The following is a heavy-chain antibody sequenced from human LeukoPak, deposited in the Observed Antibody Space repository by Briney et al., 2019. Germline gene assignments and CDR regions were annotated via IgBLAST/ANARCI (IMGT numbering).Heavy chain of an antibody. CDR2: ISSSGSTI. D-gene: IGHD6-13*01. V-gene: IGHV3-11*01. CDR1: GFTVSSNY. J-gene: IGHJ4*02. Sequence: GGSLRLSCVASGFTVSSNYMSWVRQAPGKGLEWVSYISSSGSTIYYADSVKGRFTISRDNAKNSLYLQMNSLRAEDTAVYYCARGTSSVPFDYWGQGTLVTVSS. CDR3: ARGTSSVPFDY.